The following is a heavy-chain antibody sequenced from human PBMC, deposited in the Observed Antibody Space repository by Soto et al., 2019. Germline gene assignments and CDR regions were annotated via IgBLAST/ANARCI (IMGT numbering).Heavy chain of an antibody. Sequence: QVQLQESGPGLVKPSQTLSLTCTVSGGSISSGDYYWSWIRQPPGKGLEWIGYIFYSGSTYYNPSLKSRVTISVDTSKNQFSLKLGSVTAADTAVYYCARWLGYGPHFDYWGQGTLVPSPQ. J-gene: IGHJ4*02. CDR2: IFYSGST. CDR3: ARWLGYGPHFDY. D-gene: IGHD5-12*01. V-gene: IGHV4-30-4*01. CDR1: GGSISSGDYY.